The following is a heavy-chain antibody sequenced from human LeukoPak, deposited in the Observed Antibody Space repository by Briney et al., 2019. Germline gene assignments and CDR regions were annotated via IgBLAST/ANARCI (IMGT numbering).Heavy chain of an antibody. J-gene: IGHJ4*02. CDR2: ISSSSSYI. CDR1: GFSFNTYA. V-gene: IGHV3-21*01. CDR3: ARGGMEGFDY. Sequence: GGSLRLSCAASGFSFNTYAMSWVRQAPGKGLEWVSSISSSSSYIYYADSVKGRFTISRDNAKNSLYLQMNSLRAEDTAVYYCARGGMEGFDYWGQGTLVTVSS. D-gene: IGHD3-16*01.